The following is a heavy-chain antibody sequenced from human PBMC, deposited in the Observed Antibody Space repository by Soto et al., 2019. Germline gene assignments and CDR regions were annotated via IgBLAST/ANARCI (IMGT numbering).Heavy chain of an antibody. Sequence: SETLSLTCTVSGGSFSSYYWSWIRQPPGKGLEWIGYIHNSGSTNYNPSLKSRVTISVDTSKNQFSLKLSSVTAADTAVYYCARLSPSYIGVGSPNFDYWGQGTLVTV. CDR3: ARLSPSYIGVGSPNFDY. CDR2: IHNSGST. CDR1: GGSFSSYY. V-gene: IGHV4-4*08. D-gene: IGHD3-3*01. J-gene: IGHJ4*02.